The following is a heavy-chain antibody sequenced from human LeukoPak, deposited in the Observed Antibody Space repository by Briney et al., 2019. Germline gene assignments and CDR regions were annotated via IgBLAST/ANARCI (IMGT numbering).Heavy chain of an antibody. J-gene: IGHJ6*02. Sequence: ASVKVSCTASGFTLTSYGISWVRQAPGQGLEWMGWISAYNGNTNYAQKLQGRVTMTTDTSTSTAYMELRSLRSDDTAVYYCAREGYCSGGSCSPLYYYGMDVWGQGTTVTVSS. V-gene: IGHV1-18*01. D-gene: IGHD2-15*01. CDR1: GFTLTSYG. CDR3: AREGYCSGGSCSPLYYYGMDV. CDR2: ISAYNGNT.